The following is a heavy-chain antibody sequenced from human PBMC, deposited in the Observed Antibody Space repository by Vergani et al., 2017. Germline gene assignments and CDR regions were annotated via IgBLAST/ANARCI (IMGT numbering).Heavy chain of an antibody. D-gene: IGHD5-12*01. CDR2: ISFDGTNE. CDR3: VKTPSGFVYFDY. Sequence: QVQLVESGGGVVQPGTSLRLSCVVSGFALNRHAMYWVRQAPGKGLEGVVGISFDGTNEYYPDLVKGRFTISRDIAKNTMYLQMNSLTAADTAVYYCVKTPSGFVYFDYWGQGALVTVSS. J-gene: IGHJ4*02. CDR1: GFALNRHA. V-gene: IGHV3-30*18.